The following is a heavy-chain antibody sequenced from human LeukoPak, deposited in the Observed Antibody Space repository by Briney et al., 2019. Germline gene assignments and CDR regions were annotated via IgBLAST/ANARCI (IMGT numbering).Heavy chain of an antibody. CDR3: ARVFLGSGSYYNDY. D-gene: IGHD3-10*01. Sequence: GGSLRLSCAASGFXVSSNYISWVRQAPGKGLEWVSVIYSGGSTYYADSVKGRFTISRHNSKNTLYLQMNSLRAEDTAVYYCARVFLGSGSYYNDYWGQGTLVTVSS. CDR2: IYSGGST. J-gene: IGHJ4*02. V-gene: IGHV3-53*04. CDR1: GFXVSSNY.